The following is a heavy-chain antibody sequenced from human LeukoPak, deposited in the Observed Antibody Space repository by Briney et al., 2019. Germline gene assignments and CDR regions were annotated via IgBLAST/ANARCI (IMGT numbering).Heavy chain of an antibody. CDR2: IKNDGSRT. V-gene: IGHV3-74*01. D-gene: IGHD2-15*01. Sequence: PGGSLRLSCAASGFTFSSYWMHWVRQAPGKGLVWVSRIKNDGSRTDYADSVKGRFTISRDNAKNTLYLQMNSLRAEDTALYYCTRGCSGANCYPSSWGQGTPVTVSS. CDR3: TRGCSGANCYPSS. CDR1: GFTFSSYW. J-gene: IGHJ4*02.